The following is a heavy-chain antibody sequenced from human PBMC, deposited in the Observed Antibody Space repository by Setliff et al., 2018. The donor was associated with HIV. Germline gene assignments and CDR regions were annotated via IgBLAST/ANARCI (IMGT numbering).Heavy chain of an antibody. Sequence: GASVKVSCKASGGTFSSYAISWVRQAPGQGLEWMGWINPNSGGTNYAQKFQGRVNMTRDTSISTTYMELSRLRSDDTAVYYCARDPGYKSTWYGVFDIWGQGTMVTVSS. D-gene: IGHD6-13*01. V-gene: IGHV1-2*02. J-gene: IGHJ3*02. CDR1: GGTFSSYA. CDR3: ARDPGYKSTWYGVFDI. CDR2: INPNSGGT.